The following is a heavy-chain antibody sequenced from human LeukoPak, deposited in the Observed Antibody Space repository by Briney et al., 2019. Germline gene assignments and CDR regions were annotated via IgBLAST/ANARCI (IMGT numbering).Heavy chain of an antibody. J-gene: IGHJ4*02. CDR1: GFTFSSYA. V-gene: IGHV3-30*04. CDR3: AKERKLLPFDC. D-gene: IGHD4-23*01. CDR2: IQNDEIDK. Sequence: GGSLRLSCAASGFTFSSYAMHWVRQAPGKGLEWVAFIQNDEIDKFYADSVKGRFTISRDNSKNTLYLQMNSLRAEDTAVYYCAKERKLLPFDCWGQGTLVTVSS.